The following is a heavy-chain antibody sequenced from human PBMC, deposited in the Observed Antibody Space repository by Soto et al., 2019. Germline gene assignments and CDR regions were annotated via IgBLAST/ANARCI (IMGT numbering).Heavy chain of an antibody. V-gene: IGHV4-59*01. CDR3: ARVQMATLYFDH. Sequence: SETLSLTCYVSGGAINNYYWRWVRQPPGKGLEWIGYIYYSGTHNYNPSLESRLTISVDTSKNQFSLSLSSVTAADTAVYYCARVQMATLYFDHWGQGTLVTVSS. CDR2: IYYSGTH. D-gene: IGHD5-12*01. J-gene: IGHJ4*02. CDR1: GGAINNYY.